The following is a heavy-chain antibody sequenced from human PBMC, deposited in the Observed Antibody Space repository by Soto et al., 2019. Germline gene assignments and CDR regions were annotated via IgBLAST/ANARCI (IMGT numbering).Heavy chain of an antibody. D-gene: IGHD7-27*01. Sequence: ASVKVSCKASGYTFSSYAMHWVRQAPGQRLEWMGWINAGYGNTKSSQKFQDRVTISRDTSAGTAYMELTSLRSEDTAVYYCARDTGDGTFDFWGQGTLVTVSS. CDR3: ARDTGDGTFDF. V-gene: IGHV1-3*01. J-gene: IGHJ4*02. CDR2: INAGYGNT. CDR1: GYTFSSYA.